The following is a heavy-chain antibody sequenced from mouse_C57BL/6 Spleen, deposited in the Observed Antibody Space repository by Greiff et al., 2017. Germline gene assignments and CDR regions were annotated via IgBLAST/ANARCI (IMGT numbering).Heavy chain of an antibody. CDR3: VRGPNWDEYFDV. Sequence: EVQGVESGGGLVQPKGSLKLSCAASGFTFNTYAMHWVRQAPGKGLEWVARIRSKSSNYATYYADSVKDRFTISRDDSQSMLYLQMNNLKTEDTAMYYCVRGPNWDEYFDVWGTGTTVTVSS. CDR1: GFTFNTYA. D-gene: IGHD4-1*01. CDR2: IRSKSSNYAT. J-gene: IGHJ1*03. V-gene: IGHV10-3*01.